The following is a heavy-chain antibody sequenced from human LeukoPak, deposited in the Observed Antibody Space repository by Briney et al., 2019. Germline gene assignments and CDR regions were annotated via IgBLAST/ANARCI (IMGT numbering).Heavy chain of an antibody. V-gene: IGHV3-23*01. J-gene: IGHJ4*02. CDR2: ISGSGGST. CDR3: AKADYDFWSGYLDY. CDR1: GFTFSNYA. D-gene: IGHD3-3*01. Sequence: GGSLRLSCEASGFTFSNYAMSWVRQAPGKGLEWVSGISGSGGSTFYADSVKGRFTISRDNPKNTLYLQMNSLRAEDTAVYYCAKADYDFWSGYLDYWGQGTLVTVSS.